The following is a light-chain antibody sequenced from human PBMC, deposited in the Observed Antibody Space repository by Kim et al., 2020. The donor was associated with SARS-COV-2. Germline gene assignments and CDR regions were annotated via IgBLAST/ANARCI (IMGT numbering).Light chain of an antibody. V-gene: IGLV3-25*03. J-gene: IGLJ1*01. CDR2: KDS. Sequence: SYELTQPPSVSVSPGQTARITCSGDALPEKQTYWYQQKSGQAPLLVIYKDSERPSGIPGRFSGSSSGTTVTLTISGVQAEDDADYYCQSADGSGTYVFGTGTKVAV. CDR1: ALPEKQ. CDR3: QSADGSGTYV.